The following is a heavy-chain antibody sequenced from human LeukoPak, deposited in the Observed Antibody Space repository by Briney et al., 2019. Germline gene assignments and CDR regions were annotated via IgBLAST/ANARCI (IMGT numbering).Heavy chain of an antibody. CDR2: IYYSGST. J-gene: IGHJ4*02. CDR1: GGSISSGGYY. D-gene: IGHD3-22*01. Sequence: SQTLSLTCTVPGGSISSGGYYWSWICQHPGKGLEWIGYIYYSGSTYYNPSLKSRVTISVDTSKNQFSLKLSSVTAADTAVYYCARAAAYYYDSSGYLNWGQGTLVTVSS. CDR3: ARAAAYYYDSSGYLN. V-gene: IGHV4-31*03.